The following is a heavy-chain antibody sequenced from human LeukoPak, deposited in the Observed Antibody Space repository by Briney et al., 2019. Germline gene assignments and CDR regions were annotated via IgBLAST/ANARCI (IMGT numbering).Heavy chain of an antibody. V-gene: IGHV4-59*11. Sequence: SDTLSLPCSVSGVPLSRHLWRWLRQPPGKGLEGIGNHYYSGRPHYNPSLKSRVPISVDTPKHQFSLALSSVTPADTAVYYCARVAHGSRLGNALDIWDQGTMVTVSA. J-gene: IGHJ3*02. D-gene: IGHD6-13*01. CDR2: HYYSGRP. CDR3: ARVAHGSRLGNALDI. CDR1: GVPLSRHL.